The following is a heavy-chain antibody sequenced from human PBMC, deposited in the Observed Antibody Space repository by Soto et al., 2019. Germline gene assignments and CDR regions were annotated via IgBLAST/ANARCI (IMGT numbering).Heavy chain of an antibody. CDR3: ARTQHYYDSSGYYYGGPQGAFDI. J-gene: IGHJ3*02. CDR1: GYTFTSYY. V-gene: IGHV1-46*01. CDR2: INPSGGST. D-gene: IGHD3-22*01. Sequence: ASVKVSCKASGYTFTSYYMHWVRQAPGQGLEWMGIINPSGGSTSYAQKFQGRVTMTRDTSTSTVYMELSSLRSEDTAVYYCARTQHYYDSSGYYYGGPQGAFDIWGQGTMVPVS.